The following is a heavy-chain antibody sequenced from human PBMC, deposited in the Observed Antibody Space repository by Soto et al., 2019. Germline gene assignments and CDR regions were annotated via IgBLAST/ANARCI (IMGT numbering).Heavy chain of an antibody. CDR1: GFTFSSYA. D-gene: IGHD3-22*01. V-gene: IGHV3-23*01. CDR2: ISGSGGST. J-gene: IGHJ4*02. CDR3: AKPRYYYDSSGEDY. Sequence: HPGGSLRLSCAASGFTFSSYAMSWVRQAPGKGLEWVSAISGSGGSTYYADSVKGRFTISRDNSKNTLYLQVNSLRAEDTAVYYCAKPRYYYDSSGEDYWGQGTLVTVSS.